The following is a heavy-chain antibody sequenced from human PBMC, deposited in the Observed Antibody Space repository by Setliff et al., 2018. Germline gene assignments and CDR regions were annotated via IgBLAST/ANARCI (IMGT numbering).Heavy chain of an antibody. V-gene: IGHV1-46*01. D-gene: IGHD6-25*01. Sequence: ASVKVSCKTSGYSFTSHYVHWVRQAPGQGLEWMGIINPGGLTSSSTKKFEGRVTMTRDTSTSTVYMELNSLTSDDTAVYYCARAGLAAAGRKGVFDHWGQGTLVTVS. J-gene: IGHJ4*02. CDR3: ARAGLAAAGRKGVFDH. CDR1: GYSFTSHY. CDR2: INPGGLTS.